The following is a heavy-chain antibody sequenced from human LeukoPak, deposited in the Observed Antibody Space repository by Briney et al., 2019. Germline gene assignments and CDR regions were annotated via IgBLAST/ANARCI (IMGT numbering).Heavy chain of an antibody. Sequence: SETLSLTCIVSGGSISNYFWSWIRQPPGKGLEWIGNIYNTDNTNYNPSLKSRVTISLDTSKNQFSLKLNSVTAADTAVYFCANTKQWLAFDSWGQGTLVTVSS. V-gene: IGHV4-59*01. D-gene: IGHD6-19*01. CDR3: ANTKQWLAFDS. J-gene: IGHJ4*02. CDR1: GGSISNYF. CDR2: IYNTDNT.